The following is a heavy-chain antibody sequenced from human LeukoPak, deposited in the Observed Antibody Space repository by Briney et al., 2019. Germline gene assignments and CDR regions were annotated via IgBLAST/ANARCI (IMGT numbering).Heavy chain of an antibody. V-gene: IGHV3-66*01. D-gene: IGHD4-11*01. CDR1: GFSVSGNY. CDR2: IYRGDAT. CDR3: VKEAPGTTIYF. Sequence: GGSLRLSCAASGFSVSGNYMSWVRQAPGKGLERVSVIYRGDATYYADSVKGRFTISRDSSENTVHLQMDSLRAEDTAVYYCVKEAPGTTIYFWGQGTLVTVSS. J-gene: IGHJ4*02.